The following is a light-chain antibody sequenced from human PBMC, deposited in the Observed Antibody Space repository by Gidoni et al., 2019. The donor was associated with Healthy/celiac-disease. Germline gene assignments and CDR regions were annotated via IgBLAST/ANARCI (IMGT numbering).Light chain of an antibody. Sequence: AIQLTQSPSSLSASVGDRVTITCRASQGISSALAWYQQKPGKPPKFLIYDASSLQIGVPSRFSGSGFGTDFTLTINSLQPEDFATYYCQQFNTYPPITFGQXTRLEIK. V-gene: IGKV1-13*02. J-gene: IGKJ5*01. CDR1: QGISSA. CDR3: QQFNTYPPIT. CDR2: DAS.